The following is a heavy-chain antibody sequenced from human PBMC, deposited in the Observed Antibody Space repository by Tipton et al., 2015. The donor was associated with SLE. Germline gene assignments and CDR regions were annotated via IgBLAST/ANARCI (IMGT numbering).Heavy chain of an antibody. CDR1: GFIFGYYA. CDR3: GRGVYSESSVGMDV. CDR2: ITYNGGGV. Sequence: SLRLSCAVSGFIFGYYAMHWVRQVPGKGLEWVSAITYNGGGVGYADSVKGRFTISRDNAKNSLYLQMNSLRPEDTALYYCGRGVYSESSVGMDVWGQGTTVTVSS. D-gene: IGHD3-22*01. J-gene: IGHJ6*02. V-gene: IGHV3-9*01.